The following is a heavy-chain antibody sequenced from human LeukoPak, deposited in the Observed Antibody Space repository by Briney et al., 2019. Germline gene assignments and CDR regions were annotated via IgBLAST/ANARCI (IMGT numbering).Heavy chain of an antibody. CDR1: GFTFSSYA. V-gene: IGHV3-30-3*01. CDR2: ISYDGSNK. J-gene: IGHJ4*02. Sequence: PGGSLRLSCAASGFTFSSYAMHWVRQAPGKGLEWVAVISYDGSNKYYADSVKGRFTISRDNSKNTLYLQMNSLRAEDTAVYYCARGQDYYDSSGYYGWGQGTLVTVSP. D-gene: IGHD3-22*01. CDR3: ARGQDYYDSSGYYG.